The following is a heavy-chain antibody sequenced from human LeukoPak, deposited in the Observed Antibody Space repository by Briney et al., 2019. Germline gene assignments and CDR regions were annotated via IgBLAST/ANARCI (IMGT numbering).Heavy chain of an antibody. CDR1: GFTFSSYG. CDR2: IRYDGSNK. Sequence: PGGSLRLSCAASGFTFSSYGMHWVRQAPGKGLEWVAFIRYDGSNKYYADSVKGRFTISRDNSKNTLYLQMNSLRAEDTAVYYCARLEEYYYGSGAIDYWGQGTLVTVSS. CDR3: ARLEEYYYGSGAIDY. V-gene: IGHV3-30*02. J-gene: IGHJ4*02. D-gene: IGHD3-10*01.